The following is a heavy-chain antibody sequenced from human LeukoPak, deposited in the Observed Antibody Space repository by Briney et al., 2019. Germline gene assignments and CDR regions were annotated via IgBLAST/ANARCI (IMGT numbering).Heavy chain of an antibody. CDR3: ATRITMVRGVIDY. CDR2: ISGSGGST. Sequence: PGGSLRLSCAASGFTFSSYAMSWVRQAPGKGLEWVSAISGSGGSTYYADSVKGRFTISRDNSKNTLYLQMNSLRAEDTAVYYCATRITMVRGVIDYWGQGTLVTVSS. J-gene: IGHJ4*02. V-gene: IGHV3-23*01. CDR1: GFTFSSYA. D-gene: IGHD3-10*01.